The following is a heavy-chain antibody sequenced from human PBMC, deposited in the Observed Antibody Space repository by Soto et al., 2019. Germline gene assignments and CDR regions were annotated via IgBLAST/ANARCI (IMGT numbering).Heavy chain of an antibody. CDR3: AREGPNSSSWYPLNS. CDR1: GFTFSDYY. J-gene: IGHJ4*02. Sequence: QVQLVESGGGLVKPGGSLRLSCAASGFTFSDYYMSWIRQAPGKGLEWVSFISGSTTYTKYADSVEGRFTISRDNAKNSLYLHMNSLRAEDTAVYYCAREGPNSSSWYPLNSWGQGTLVTVSS. D-gene: IGHD6-13*01. V-gene: IGHV3-11*05. CDR2: ISGSTTYT.